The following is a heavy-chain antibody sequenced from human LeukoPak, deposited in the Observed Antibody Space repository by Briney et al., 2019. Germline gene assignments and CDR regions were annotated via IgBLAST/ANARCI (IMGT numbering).Heavy chain of an antibody. Sequence: SVKVSCKASGFTFTSSAMQWVRQVRGQRLEWIGWIVVGSGNTNYAQKFQERVTITRDMSTSTAYMELSSLRSEDTAVYYCAAGAAAGTMGDYWGQGTLVTVSS. CDR3: AAGAAAGTMGDY. D-gene: IGHD6-13*01. V-gene: IGHV1-58*02. J-gene: IGHJ4*02. CDR1: GFTFTSSA. CDR2: IVVGSGNT.